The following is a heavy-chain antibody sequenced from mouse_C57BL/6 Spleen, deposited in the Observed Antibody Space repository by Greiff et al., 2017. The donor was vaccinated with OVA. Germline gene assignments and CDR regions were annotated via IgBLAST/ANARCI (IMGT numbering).Heavy chain of an antibody. CDR3: TRSSSCPYCDY. D-gene: IGHD1-1*01. V-gene: IGHV1-15*01. J-gene: IGHJ2*01. CDR1: GYTFTDYE. Sequence: QVQLQQSGAELVRPGASVTLSCKASGYTFTDYEMHWVKQTPVHGLEWIGAIDPATGGTAYNQKFKGKAILTADKSSSTAYMELRSLTSEDSAVYCCTRSSSCPYCDYWGQGTTLTVSS. CDR2: IDPATGGT.